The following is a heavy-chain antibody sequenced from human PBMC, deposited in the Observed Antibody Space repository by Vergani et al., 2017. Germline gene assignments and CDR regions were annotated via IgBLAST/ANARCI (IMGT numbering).Heavy chain of an antibody. D-gene: IGHD3-3*01. J-gene: IGHJ3*02. V-gene: IGHV3-48*01. CDR1: GFTFSSYS. CDR2: ISSSSSTI. CDR3: ASYDFWSGETDAFDI. Sequence: VQLVESGGGVVQPGRSLRLSCAASGFTFSSYSMNWVRQAPGKGLEWVSYISSSSSTIYYADSVKGRFTISRDNAKNSLYLQMNSLRAEDTAVYYCASYDFWSGETDAFDIWGQGTMVTVSS.